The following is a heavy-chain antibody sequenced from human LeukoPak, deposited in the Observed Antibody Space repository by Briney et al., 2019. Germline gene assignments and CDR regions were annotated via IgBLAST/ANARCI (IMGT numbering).Heavy chain of an antibody. CDR3: ARDGWLLPKEAFDY. J-gene: IGHJ4*02. CDR1: GFIFSSYA. V-gene: IGHV3-23*01. Sequence: GGSLRLSCAASGFIFSSYAMSWVRQAPGKGLEWVSAISGGGGSTYYADSVKGRFTISRDNSKNTLYLQMNSLRAEDTAVYYCARDGWLLPKEAFDYWGQGTLVTVSS. CDR2: ISGGGGST. D-gene: IGHD3-22*01.